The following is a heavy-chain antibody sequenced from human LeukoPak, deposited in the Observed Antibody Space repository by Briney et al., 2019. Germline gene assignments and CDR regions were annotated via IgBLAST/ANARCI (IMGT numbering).Heavy chain of an antibody. CDR1: GFTFSSYA. Sequence: GGSLRLSCAASGFTFSSYAMSWVRQAPGKGLEWVSYIRTSGTTIYHADSVKGRFTISRDNAKNSLYLQMNSLRAEDTAVYYCARAENNWNYVLDYWGQGTLVTVSS. CDR3: ARAENNWNYVLDY. D-gene: IGHD1-7*01. J-gene: IGHJ4*02. V-gene: IGHV3-48*04. CDR2: IRTSGTTI.